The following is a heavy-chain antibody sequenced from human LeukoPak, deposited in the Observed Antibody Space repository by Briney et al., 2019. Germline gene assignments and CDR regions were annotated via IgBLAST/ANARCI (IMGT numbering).Heavy chain of an antibody. V-gene: IGHV1-69*05. CDR1: GGTFSSYA. CDR3: ARDGSSTNPTSNWFDP. CDR2: IIPIFGTA. J-gene: IGHJ5*02. Sequence: GASVTVSCKASGGTFSSYAISWVRQAPGQGLEWMGGIIPIFGTANYAQKFQGRVTITTDESTSTAYMELSSLRSEDTAVYYCARDGSSTNPTSNWFDPWGQGTLVTVSP. D-gene: IGHD6-13*01.